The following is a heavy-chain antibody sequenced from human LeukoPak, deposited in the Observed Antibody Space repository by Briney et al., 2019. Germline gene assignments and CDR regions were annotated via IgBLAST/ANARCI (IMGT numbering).Heavy chain of an antibody. D-gene: IGHD5-24*01. CDR3: ARASEDGYNPLFDY. J-gene: IGHJ4*02. Sequence: SETLSLTCTVSGGSISSYYWSWIRQPPGKGLEWIGYIYYSGSTNYNPSLKSRVTISVDTSKNQFSLKLSSVTAADTAVYYCARASEDGYNPLFDYWGQGTLVTVSS. CDR1: GGSISSYY. CDR2: IYYSGST. V-gene: IGHV4-59*01.